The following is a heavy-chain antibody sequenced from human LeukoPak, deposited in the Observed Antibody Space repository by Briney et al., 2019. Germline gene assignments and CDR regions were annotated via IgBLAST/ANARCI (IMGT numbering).Heavy chain of an antibody. D-gene: IGHD3-3*01. CDR1: GGSISSGDYY. Sequence: PSQTLSLTSTVSGGSISSGDYYWSWLRQPPGKGLEWFGYIYYSGSTYYNPSLKSRVTISVDTSKNQFSLKLSSVTAADTAVYYCARVFGRSGQRYYYYMDVWGKGTTVTVSS. V-gene: IGHV4-30-4*08. CDR2: IYYSGST. CDR3: ARVFGRSGQRYYYYMDV. J-gene: IGHJ6*03.